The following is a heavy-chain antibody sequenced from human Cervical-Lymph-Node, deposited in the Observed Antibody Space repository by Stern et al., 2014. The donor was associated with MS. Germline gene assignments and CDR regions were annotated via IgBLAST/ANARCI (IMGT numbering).Heavy chain of an antibody. CDR1: GFTFSSYY. J-gene: IGHJ4*02. D-gene: IGHD4-23*01. V-gene: IGHV3-7*01. CDR2: IKQDGSEK. CDR3: ATISSGNFYRD. Sequence: AQLVESGGGLVQPGGSLRLSCAASGFTFSSYYMSWVRQAPGKGLEGVANIKQDGSEKYFVGSVKGRFTISRDNAKNSLYLQMDSLRAEDTAVYYCATISSGNFYRDWGQGTLVTVSS.